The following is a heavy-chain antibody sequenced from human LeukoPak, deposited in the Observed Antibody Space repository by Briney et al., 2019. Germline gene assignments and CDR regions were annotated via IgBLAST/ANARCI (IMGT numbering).Heavy chain of an antibody. D-gene: IGHD3-10*01. Sequence: SETLSLTCTVSGASISSGTYSWSWIRQPPGEGLEWIGYIYHTGSTYYNPSLKGRVTLSVDRSKNQFSLNLNFVTAADTALYYCARGDGSGSGRWFDPWGQGTLITVS. CDR2: IYHTGST. CDR3: ARGDGSGSGRWFDP. CDR1: GASISSGTYS. J-gene: IGHJ5*02. V-gene: IGHV4-30-2*01.